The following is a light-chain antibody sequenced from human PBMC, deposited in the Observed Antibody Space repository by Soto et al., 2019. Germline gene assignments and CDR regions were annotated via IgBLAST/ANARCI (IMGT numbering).Light chain of an antibody. CDR2: GAS. V-gene: IGKV1-5*01. CDR3: QQYKSFPYT. CDR1: QTITSW. J-gene: IGKJ2*01. Sequence: DIQMTQSPSTLSASVGDRVTITCRASQTITSWLAWYQVKPGKAPKLLISGASGLQSGVPSRFSGSGSGTEFTLIVSSLQPDDFATYFCQQYKSFPYTFGQGTKLQIK.